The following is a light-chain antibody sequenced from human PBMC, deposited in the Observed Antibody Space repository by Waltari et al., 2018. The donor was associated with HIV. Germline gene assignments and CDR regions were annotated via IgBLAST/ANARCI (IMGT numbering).Light chain of an antibody. Sequence: QTVVTQEPSLTVSPGGPVTLTCASSTGAVTRGYYPNWFQQKPGQAPRVLIYSTSNKHSWTPARCSGSLLGGKAALTLSGVQPEDEAEYYCLLYYGGAYVFGTGTKVTVL. J-gene: IGLJ1*01. CDR1: TGAVTRGYY. CDR2: STS. CDR3: LLYYGGAYV. V-gene: IGLV7-43*01.